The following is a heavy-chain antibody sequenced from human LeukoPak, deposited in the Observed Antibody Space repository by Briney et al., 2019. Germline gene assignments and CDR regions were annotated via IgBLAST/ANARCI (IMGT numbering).Heavy chain of an antibody. Sequence: SQTLSLTCAISGDSVSSNSAAWNWIRQSPSRGLEWLGRTYYRSKWYNDFAPSVRNRITINPDTSKNQFSLQLNSVTPEDTAVYYCARDSGYCSGGSCYPYYFDYWGQGTLVTVSS. V-gene: IGHV6-1*01. D-gene: IGHD2-15*01. CDR3: ARDSGYCSGGSCYPYYFDY. CDR2: TYYRSKWYN. CDR1: GDSVSSNSAA. J-gene: IGHJ4*02.